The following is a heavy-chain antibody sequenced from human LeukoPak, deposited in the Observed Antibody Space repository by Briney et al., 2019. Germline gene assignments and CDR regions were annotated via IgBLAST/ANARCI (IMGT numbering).Heavy chain of an antibody. D-gene: IGHD3-22*01. Sequence: GRSLRLSCAASGFTFSSYGMHWVRQAPGKGLEWVAVIWYDGSNKYYVDSVKGRFTVSRDNSKNTLYLQMNSLRAEDTAVYYCAKDIYYDSSGYRGYFGYWGQGTLVTVSS. CDR1: GFTFSSYG. V-gene: IGHV3-33*06. CDR2: IWYDGSNK. J-gene: IGHJ4*02. CDR3: AKDIYYDSSGYRGYFGY.